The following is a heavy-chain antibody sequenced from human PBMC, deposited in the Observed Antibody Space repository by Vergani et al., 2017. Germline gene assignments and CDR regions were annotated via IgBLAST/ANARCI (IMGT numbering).Heavy chain of an antibody. Sequence: VEAGGGLVQPGGSLRLSCTASGFTFQAFAFQWVRQVSGRGLEWVSGIDRNYGVKNGNSFECRFSISRDNAKKAVFLQMNNLRHEDTALYFCVKDNDYDADGPFDLWGRGTLVTVSS. CDR2: IDRNYGVK. CDR1: GFTFQAFA. V-gene: IGHV3-9*01. D-gene: IGHD3-16*01. CDR3: VKDNDYDADGPFDL. J-gene: IGHJ2*01.